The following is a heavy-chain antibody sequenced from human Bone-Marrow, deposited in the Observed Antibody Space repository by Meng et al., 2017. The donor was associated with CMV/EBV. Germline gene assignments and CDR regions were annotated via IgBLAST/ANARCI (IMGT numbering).Heavy chain of an antibody. J-gene: IGHJ6*02. D-gene: IGHD3-3*01. CDR2: ISSSSYI. CDR1: GFTFSSYS. Sequence: GESLKISCAASGFTFSSYSMNWVRQAPGKGLEWVSSISSSSYIYYADSVKGRFTISRDNAKNSLYLQMNSLRAEDTAVYYCARDEPYYDFWSGSLGYGMDVWGQGTTVTVSS. CDR3: ARDEPYYDFWSGSLGYGMDV. V-gene: IGHV3-21*01.